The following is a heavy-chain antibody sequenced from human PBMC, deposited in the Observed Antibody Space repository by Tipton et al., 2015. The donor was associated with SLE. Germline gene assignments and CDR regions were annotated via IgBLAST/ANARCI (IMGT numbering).Heavy chain of an antibody. Sequence: SLRLSCAASGFTFSSYAMSWVRQAPGKGLEWVSAISGSGGSTYYADSVKGRFTISRDNSKNTLYLQMNSLRAEDTAVYYCAKGPGRVVAGTRGYFQHWGQGTLVTVSS. V-gene: IGHV3-23*01. CDR1: GFTFSSYA. CDR3: AKGPGRVVAGTRGYFQH. CDR2: ISGSGGST. J-gene: IGHJ1*01. D-gene: IGHD6-19*01.